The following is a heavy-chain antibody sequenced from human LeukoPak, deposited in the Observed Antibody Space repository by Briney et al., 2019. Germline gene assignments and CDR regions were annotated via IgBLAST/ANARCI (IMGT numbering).Heavy chain of an antibody. CDR1: GFTFSSYS. CDR3: AKTDCSSTSCYTVDY. D-gene: IGHD2-2*02. CDR2: ISGSGGST. V-gene: IGHV3-23*01. Sequence: GGSLRLSCAASGFTFSSYSMNWVRQAPGKGLEWVSAISGSGGSTYYADSVKGRFTISRDNSKNTLYLQMNSLRAEDTAVYYCAKTDCSSTSCYTVDYWGQGTLVTVSS. J-gene: IGHJ4*02.